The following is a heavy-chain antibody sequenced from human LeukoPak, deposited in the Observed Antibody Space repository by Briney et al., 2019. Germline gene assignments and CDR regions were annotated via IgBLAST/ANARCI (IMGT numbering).Heavy chain of an antibody. J-gene: IGHJ6*03. V-gene: IGHV1-8*01. CDR2: MNPNSGNT. CDR3: ARAEGEEYDFWSEVYHFYMDV. D-gene: IGHD3-3*01. CDR1: GYTFSNYD. Sequence: ASVKVSCKASGYTFSNYDINWVRQATGQGLEWMSWMNPNSGNTGYAQKFQGRVTMTRDTSISTAYMELSGLRSEDTAVYYCARAEGEEYDFWSEVYHFYMDVWGKGTTVTVSS.